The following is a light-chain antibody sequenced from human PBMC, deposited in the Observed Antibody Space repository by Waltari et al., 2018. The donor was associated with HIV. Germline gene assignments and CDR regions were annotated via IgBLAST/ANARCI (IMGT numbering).Light chain of an antibody. Sequence: DIVLTPSPASMAVSLGERATVNCTSSQTVLYSSDNRDYLAWYQVRPGQPPQLLIYWASTRQSGVPDRFSGSGSGTHFTLTISGLQAEDVAIYYCQQYYTTPQSFGQGTRLEI. CDR1: QTVLYSSDNRDY. J-gene: IGKJ2*03. CDR3: QQYYTTPQS. CDR2: WAS. V-gene: IGKV4-1*01.